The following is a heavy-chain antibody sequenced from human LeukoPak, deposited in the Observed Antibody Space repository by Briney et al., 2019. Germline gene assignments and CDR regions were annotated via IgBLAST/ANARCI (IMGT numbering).Heavy chain of an antibody. V-gene: IGHV3-74*01. D-gene: IGHD1-26*01. J-gene: IGHJ4*02. Sequence: GSLRLSCAASGFTFGNYWMHWVRQAPGKGLVWVSRINGDGSTTNYADSVKGRITISRDNAKNTLFLQMNSLRAEDTAVYYCAGGRGSYGLWDSWGQGTLVTVSS. CDR2: INGDGSTT. CDR1: GFTFGNYW. CDR3: AGGRGSYGLWDS.